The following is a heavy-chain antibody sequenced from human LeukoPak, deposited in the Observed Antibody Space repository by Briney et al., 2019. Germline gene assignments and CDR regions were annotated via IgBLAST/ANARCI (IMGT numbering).Heavy chain of an antibody. CDR2: IIPIFGTA. CDR3: ARAIRFLEPMDV. Sequence: ASVKVSCKASGGTFSSYAISWVRQAPGQGLEWMGGIIPIFGTANYAQKFQGRVTITTDESTSTAYMELSSPRSEDTAVYYCARAIRFLEPMDVWGKGTTVTVSS. D-gene: IGHD3-3*01. J-gene: IGHJ6*03. V-gene: IGHV1-69*05. CDR1: GGTFSSYA.